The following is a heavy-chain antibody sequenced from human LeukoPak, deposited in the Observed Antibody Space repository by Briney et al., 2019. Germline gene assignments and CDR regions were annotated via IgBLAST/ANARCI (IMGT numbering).Heavy chain of an antibody. Sequence: GASLRLSCAASGFAFSAYAMSWVRQAPGKGLEWVSAISGSISAIGGSTYYADSVKVRFTISRDNSKNTLFLQLTSLRAEDTAVYYCAKEGIAVASFDYWGQGTLVTVSS. D-gene: IGHD6-19*01. CDR1: GFAFSAYA. CDR3: AKEGIAVASFDY. V-gene: IGHV3-23*01. J-gene: IGHJ4*02. CDR2: ISGSISAIGGST.